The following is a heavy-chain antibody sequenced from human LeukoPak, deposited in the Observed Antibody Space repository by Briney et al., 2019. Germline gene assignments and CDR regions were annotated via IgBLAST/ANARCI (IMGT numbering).Heavy chain of an antibody. CDR2: IKQGGNEK. V-gene: IGHV3-7*01. D-gene: IGHD4-17*01. J-gene: IGHJ1*01. CDR1: GFIFSSHW. CDR3: ARGPSYGDRVHFLAS. Sequence: GGSLRLSCAASGFIFSSHWMTWVRRAPGKGLEWVTSIKQGGNEKYYADSVKGRYTVSRDDARNSLFLQMNRLRADDTPVYHSARGPSYGDRVHFLASWGQGTKVTVSS.